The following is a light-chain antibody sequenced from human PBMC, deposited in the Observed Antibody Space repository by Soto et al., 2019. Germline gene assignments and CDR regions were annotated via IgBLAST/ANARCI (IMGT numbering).Light chain of an antibody. CDR1: QSISSW. Sequence: DIQMTQSPSTLSASVGDRVTITCRASQSISSWLAWYQQKPGKAPKLLNYDASSLESGVPSRFSGSGSGTEFTLTISSLQPDDFATYYCQQYNSYSLTFGQGTRMEIK. CDR3: QQYNSYSLT. CDR2: DAS. V-gene: IGKV1-5*01. J-gene: IGKJ5*01.